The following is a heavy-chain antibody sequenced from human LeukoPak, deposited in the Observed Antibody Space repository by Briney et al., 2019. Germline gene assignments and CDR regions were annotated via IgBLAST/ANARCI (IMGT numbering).Heavy chain of an antibody. D-gene: IGHD5-18*01. V-gene: IGHV5-51*01. CDR3: ARQGYTYGYDS. J-gene: IGHJ4*02. Sequence: GESPKILCNGSGISFTPYCLNWVRQMPGKGLEWMGIIYPGDSDSRYSPPFQGQVTMSADKSISTAYLQWSSLKASDTAMYYCARQGYTYGYDSWGQGTLVTVSS. CDR2: IYPGDSDS. CDR1: GISFTPYC.